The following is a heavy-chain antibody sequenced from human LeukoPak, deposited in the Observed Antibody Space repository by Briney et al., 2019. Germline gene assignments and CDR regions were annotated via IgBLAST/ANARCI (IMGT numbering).Heavy chain of an antibody. Sequence: SVKVSCKASGGTFSSYAISWVRQAPGQGLEWMGRIISILGIANYAQKFQGRVTITADKSTSTAHMELSSLRSEDTAVYYCARDLVVLGGDIWGQGTMVTVSS. D-gene: IGHD2-2*01. CDR2: IISILGIA. CDR3: ARDLVVLGGDI. J-gene: IGHJ3*02. V-gene: IGHV1-69*04. CDR1: GGTFSSYA.